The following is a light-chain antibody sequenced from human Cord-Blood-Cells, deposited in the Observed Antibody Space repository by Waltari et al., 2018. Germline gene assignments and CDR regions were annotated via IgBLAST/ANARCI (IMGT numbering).Light chain of an antibody. Sequence: DIQMTQSPSTLSASVGDRVTITCRASQSISSWLAWYQQKPGKAPNLLIFKASSLERGVPSRFSGSGSGTEFTLTISSLQPDDFATNYCQQYNSYFTFGPGTKVDIK. V-gene: IGKV1-5*03. CDR1: QSISSW. CDR3: QQYNSYFT. J-gene: IGKJ3*01. CDR2: KAS.